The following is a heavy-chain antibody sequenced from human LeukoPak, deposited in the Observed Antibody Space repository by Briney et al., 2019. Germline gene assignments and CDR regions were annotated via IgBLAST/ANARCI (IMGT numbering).Heavy chain of an antibody. Sequence: GGSLRLSCAASGFTFSSYAMSWVRQAPGKGLEWVSAISGSGGSTYYADSVKGRFTISRDNSKNTLYLQMNSLRAEDTAVYYCAKGRSYYDILTGSKPPYFDYWGQGTLVTVSS. CDR1: GFTFSSYA. D-gene: IGHD3-9*01. V-gene: IGHV3-23*01. J-gene: IGHJ4*02. CDR3: AKGRSYYDILTGSKPPYFDY. CDR2: ISGSGGST.